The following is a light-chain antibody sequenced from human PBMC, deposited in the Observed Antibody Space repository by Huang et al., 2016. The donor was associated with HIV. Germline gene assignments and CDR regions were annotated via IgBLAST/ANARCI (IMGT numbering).Light chain of an antibody. J-gene: IGKJ4*01. V-gene: IGKV3-20*01. CDR3: QQYGSSLLT. CDR1: QSVSSSY. CDR2: GAS. Sequence: EIVLTQSPGTLSLSPGERATLSCMASQSVSSSYLAWYPQKPGQAPMRLIYGASSRATGIPDRFSGSGSGTDFTLTISRLEPEDFAVYYCQQYGSSLLTFGGGTKVEIK.